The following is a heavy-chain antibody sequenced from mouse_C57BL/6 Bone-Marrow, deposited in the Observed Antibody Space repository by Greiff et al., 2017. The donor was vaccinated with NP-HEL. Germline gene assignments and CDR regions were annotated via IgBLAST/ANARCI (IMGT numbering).Heavy chain of an antibody. V-gene: IGHV1-53*01. CDR2: INPSNGGT. CDR3: ARGGDWDWYFDV. Sequence: QVQLKESGTELVKPGASVKLSCKASGYTFTSYWMHWVKQRPGQGLEWIGNINPSNGGTNYNEKFKSKATLTVDKSSSTAYMQLSSLTSEDSAVYYYARGGDWDWYFDVWGTGTTVTVSS. CDR1: GYTFTSYW. D-gene: IGHD4-1*01. J-gene: IGHJ1*03.